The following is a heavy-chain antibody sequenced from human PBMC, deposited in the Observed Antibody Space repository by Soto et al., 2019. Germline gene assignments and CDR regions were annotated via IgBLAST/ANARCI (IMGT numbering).Heavy chain of an antibody. D-gene: IGHD4-17*01. CDR2: MSGSGGST. Sequence: EVQLLESGGGLVQPGVSLRLSCAASGFTFSSYAMSWVRQAPGKGLEWVSAMSGSGGSTYYADSVKGRFTISRDNPKNTLYLQMTSLKAADTAVHYCAKDRGRDTVTSFLFDYWGQGPLVAVSS. CDR1: GFTFSSYA. CDR3: AKDRGRDTVTSFLFDY. V-gene: IGHV3-23*01. J-gene: IGHJ4*02.